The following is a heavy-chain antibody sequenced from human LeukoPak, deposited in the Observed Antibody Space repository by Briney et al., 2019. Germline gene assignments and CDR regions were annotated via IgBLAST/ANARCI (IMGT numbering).Heavy chain of an antibody. CDR2: INPNSGGT. V-gene: IGHV1-2*02. Sequence: ASVSVSCKASGYTFTGYYMHWVRQAPGQGLEWMGWINPNSGGTNYAQKFQGRVTMTRDTSISTAYMELSRLRSDDTAVYYCARDIAGYCSGGSCYSGNFDYWGQGTLVTVPS. J-gene: IGHJ4*02. CDR3: ARDIAGYCSGGSCYSGNFDY. D-gene: IGHD2-15*01. CDR1: GYTFTGYY.